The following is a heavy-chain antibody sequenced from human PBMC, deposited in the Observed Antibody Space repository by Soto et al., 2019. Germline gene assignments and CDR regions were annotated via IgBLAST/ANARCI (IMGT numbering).Heavy chain of an antibody. Sequence: QVQLVESGGGVVQPGTSLRLSCAASGFTSSSFVIHWVRQAPGKGLEWLAVISSDGNNQYYADSVKGRFTISRDNSKKTLYLQVNSLRAEDTAVYFCAKERGVLDAFDIWGQGTMVTV. CDR1: GFTSSSFV. V-gene: IGHV3-30*18. CDR2: ISSDGNNQ. CDR3: AKERGVLDAFDI. D-gene: IGHD3-10*01. J-gene: IGHJ3*02.